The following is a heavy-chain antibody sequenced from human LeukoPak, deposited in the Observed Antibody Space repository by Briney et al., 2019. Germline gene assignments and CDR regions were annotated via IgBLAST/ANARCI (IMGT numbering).Heavy chain of an antibody. CDR3: ATYPSGDCSSTSCYKGYWFDP. CDR2: IIPTLGIA. J-gene: IGHJ5*02. CDR1: GGTFSSYA. Sequence: ASVKVSCKASGGTFSSYAISWVRQAPGQGLEWMGRIIPTLGIANYAQKFQGRVTITADKSTSTAYMELSSLRSEDTAVYYCATYPSGDCSSTSCYKGYWFDPWGQGTLVTVSS. V-gene: IGHV1-69*04. D-gene: IGHD2-2*01.